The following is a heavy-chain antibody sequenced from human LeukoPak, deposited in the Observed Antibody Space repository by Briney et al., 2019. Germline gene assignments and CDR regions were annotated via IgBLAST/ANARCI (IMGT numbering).Heavy chain of an antibody. J-gene: IGHJ4*02. V-gene: IGHV3-23*01. Sequence: PGGSLRLSCAASGFTFNSYAMSWVRQAPGKGLEWVSAISGSGDYTYYADSVKGRVTISRDNSKNTLYLQMSSLRAEDTAVYYCARDSVLLWFGDLPYYFDIWGQGTLDTVSS. CDR2: ISGSGDYT. CDR1: GFTFNSYA. D-gene: IGHD3-10*01. CDR3: ARDSVLLWFGDLPYYFDI.